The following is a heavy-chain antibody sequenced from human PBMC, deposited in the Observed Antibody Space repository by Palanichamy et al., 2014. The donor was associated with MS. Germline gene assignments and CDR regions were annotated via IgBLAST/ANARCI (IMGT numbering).Heavy chain of an antibody. CDR2: ISYDGSNK. D-gene: IGHD3-3*01. Sequence: GFTFSSYAMHWVRQAPGQGGWEWVAVISYDGSNKYYADSVKGRFTISRDNSKNTLYLQMNSLRAEDTAVYYCARGSYDFWRTWGQGTLVTVSS. J-gene: IGHJ4*02. CDR1: GFTFSSYA. V-gene: IGHV3-30*04. CDR3: ARGSYDFWRT.